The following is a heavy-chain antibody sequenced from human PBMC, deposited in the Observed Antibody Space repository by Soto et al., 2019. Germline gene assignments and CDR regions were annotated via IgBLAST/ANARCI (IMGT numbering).Heavy chain of an antibody. D-gene: IGHD5-18*01. CDR3: ARHGYDYVEGYFDY. CDR1: GVTVSSNY. CDR2: IYSGGST. V-gene: IGHV3-66*04. Sequence: EVQLVESGGGLVQPGGSLRLSCAASGVTVSSNYMSWVRQAPGKGLEWVSVIYSGGSTYYANSVKGRFTISRDNSKTTRSLQMTSRRAEATAVYYCARHGYDYVEGYFDYWGPGTLVTGSS. J-gene: IGHJ4*02.